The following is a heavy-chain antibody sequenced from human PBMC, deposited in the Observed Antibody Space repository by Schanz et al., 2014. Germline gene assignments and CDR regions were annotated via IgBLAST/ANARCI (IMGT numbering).Heavy chain of an antibody. CDR1: GFTFSSYG. Sequence: QVQLVESGGGVVQPGRSLRLSCAASGFTFSSYGMHWVRQAPGKGLEWVAAMSYDGSIKYYGDSVKGRFTISRDNSKNTLYLHMNTLRSEDTAVYYCAKDSTHIDIVLVPTAIDYGGQGTLVTDSS. J-gene: IGHJ4*02. D-gene: IGHD2-2*01. V-gene: IGHV3-30*18. CDR3: AKDSTHIDIVLVPTAIDY. CDR2: MSYDGSIK.